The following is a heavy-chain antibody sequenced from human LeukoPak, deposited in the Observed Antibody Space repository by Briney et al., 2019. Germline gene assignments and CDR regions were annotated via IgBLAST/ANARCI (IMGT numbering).Heavy chain of an antibody. J-gene: IGHJ6*03. CDR1: GYTFTSYD. CDR3: SRGTYDIWSGYSYYYYYYMDV. V-gene: IGHV1-8*01. CDR2: MNPNSGNT. Sequence: GASVKVSCKASGYTFTSYDINWVRQATGQGLEWMGWMNPNSGNTGYAQKFQGRVTMTRNTSISTAYMELSSLRSEDTAVYYCSRGTYDIWSGYSYYYYYYMDVWGQGTMVTVSS. D-gene: IGHD3-3*01.